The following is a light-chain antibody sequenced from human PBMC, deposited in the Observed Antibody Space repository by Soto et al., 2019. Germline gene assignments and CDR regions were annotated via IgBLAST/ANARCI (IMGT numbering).Light chain of an antibody. J-gene: IGKJ4*01. CDR2: GVS. CDR3: QQYGSSPLA. Sequence: EIVLTQSPGTLSLSPGERATLSCRASQSVRSNYLAWYQQKPGQAPRLLIYGVSSRATGIPDRFSGSGSGTDFPLAISRLEPEDFAVYYCQQYGSSPLAFGGGTKMEIK. CDR1: QSVRSNY. V-gene: IGKV3-20*01.